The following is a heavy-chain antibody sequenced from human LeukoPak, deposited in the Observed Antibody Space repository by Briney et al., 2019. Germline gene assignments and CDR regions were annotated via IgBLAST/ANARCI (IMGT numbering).Heavy chain of an antibody. J-gene: IGHJ4*02. CDR2: IIPIFGTA. Sequence: SVKVSCXASGGTFSSYAISWVRQAPGQGLEWMGRIIPIFGTANYAQKFQGRVTITTDESTSTAYMELSSLRSEDTDVYYCARDQIAVAGNFDYWGQGTLVTVSS. V-gene: IGHV1-69*05. CDR1: GGTFSSYA. CDR3: ARDQIAVAGNFDY. D-gene: IGHD6-19*01.